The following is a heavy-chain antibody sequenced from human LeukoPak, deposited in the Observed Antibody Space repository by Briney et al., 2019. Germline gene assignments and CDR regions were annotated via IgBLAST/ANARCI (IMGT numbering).Heavy chain of an antibody. V-gene: IGHV4-4*09. J-gene: IGHJ4*02. D-gene: IGHD2-15*01. Sequence: SETLSLTCTVSGGSFTSYYWSWIRQPPGKGLEWIGYIYTSGSTNYNPSLKSRVTISVDTSKNQFSLKLSSVTAADTAVYFCARLLSTAHFDYWGQGTLVTVSS. CDR1: GGSFTSYY. CDR2: IYTSGST. CDR3: ARLLSTAHFDY.